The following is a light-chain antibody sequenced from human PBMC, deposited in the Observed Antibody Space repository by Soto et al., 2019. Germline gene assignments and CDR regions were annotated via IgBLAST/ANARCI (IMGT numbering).Light chain of an antibody. J-gene: IGLJ2*01. CDR2: SNH. CDR1: SSNIGRNS. Sequence: QSVLTQPPSASGTPGQRVTISCSGSSSNIGRNSVYWYRQLPGTAPKLLIYSNHQRPSGVPDRFSGSKSGTSASLAISGLRSEDEANYYCAAWDDSPSGVVFGGGTKLTVL. CDR3: AAWDDSPSGVV. V-gene: IGLV1-47*02.